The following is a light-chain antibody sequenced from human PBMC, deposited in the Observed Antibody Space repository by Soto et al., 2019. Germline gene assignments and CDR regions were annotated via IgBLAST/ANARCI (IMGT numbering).Light chain of an antibody. CDR3: QQRSNWPTTWT. V-gene: IGKV3-11*01. CDR2: DAS. CDR1: QSVSTY. Sequence: EIVLTQSPATLSLSPGERATLSCRASQSVSTYLAWYQQKPGQAPRLLIYDASKRATGIPVRFSGSGSRTDFTLTITSLEPEDFGVYYCQQRSNWPTTWTFGQGTKVDIK. J-gene: IGKJ1*01.